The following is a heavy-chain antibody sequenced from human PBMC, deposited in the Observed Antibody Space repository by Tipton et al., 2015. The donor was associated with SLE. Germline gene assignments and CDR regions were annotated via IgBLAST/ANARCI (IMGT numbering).Heavy chain of an antibody. V-gene: IGHV4-39*07. CDR3: AARTGDVLYYYYMDV. J-gene: IGHJ6*03. D-gene: IGHD7-27*01. CDR2: INHSGST. CDR1: GGSISSSAYY. Sequence: TLSLTCTVSGGSISSSAYYWGWIRQPPGKGLEWIGEINHSGSTNYNPSLKSRVTISVDRSKNQFSLKLSSVTAADTAVYYCAARTGDVLYYYYMDVWGKGTTVTVSS.